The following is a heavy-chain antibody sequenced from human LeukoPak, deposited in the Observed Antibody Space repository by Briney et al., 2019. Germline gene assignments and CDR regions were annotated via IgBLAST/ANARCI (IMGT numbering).Heavy chain of an antibody. Sequence: GGSLRLSCAASGFTVSSNYMSWVRQAPGKGLEWVSVIYSGGNTYYVDSVKGRFTISRDNSKNTLYLQMNSLRAEDTAMYYCASRAYDSSITWGQGTLVTVSS. CDR3: ASRAYDSSIT. D-gene: IGHD3-22*01. CDR1: GFTVSSNY. J-gene: IGHJ5*02. V-gene: IGHV3-66*01. CDR2: IYSGGNT.